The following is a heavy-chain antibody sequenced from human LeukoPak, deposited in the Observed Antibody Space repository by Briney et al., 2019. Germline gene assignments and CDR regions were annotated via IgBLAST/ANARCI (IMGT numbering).Heavy chain of an antibody. D-gene: IGHD6-13*01. V-gene: IGHV3-21*01. J-gene: IGHJ4*02. CDR1: EFTFSNYA. Sequence: GGSLRLSCAASEFTFSNYAMNWVRQAPGKGLEWVSSIGGGGRYIYYADSMQGRFTISRDNAKNSLFLQMHSLSAEDTALYYCARVSRVAYTSSWYLDYWGQGTLVTVSS. CDR3: ARVSRVAYTSSWYLDY. CDR2: IGGGGRYI.